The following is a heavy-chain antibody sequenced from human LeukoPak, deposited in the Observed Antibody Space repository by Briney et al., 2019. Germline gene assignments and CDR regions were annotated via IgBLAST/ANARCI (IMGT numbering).Heavy chain of an antibody. CDR1: GGSISSYY. CDR2: IYYSGST. J-gene: IGHJ6*02. CDR3: ARAAREGYSSSWYGMDV. Sequence: SETLSLTCTVSGGSISSYYWSWIRQPPGQGLEWIGYIYYSGSTNYNPSLKSRVTISVDTSKNQFSLKLSSVTAADTAVYYCARAAREGYSSSWYGMDVWGQGTTVTVSS. D-gene: IGHD6-13*01. V-gene: IGHV4-59*01.